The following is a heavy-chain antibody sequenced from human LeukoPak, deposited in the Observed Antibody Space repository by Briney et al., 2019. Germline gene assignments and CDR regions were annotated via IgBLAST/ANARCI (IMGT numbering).Heavy chain of an antibody. CDR1: GGSISSSSYF. V-gene: IGHV4-39*07. Sequence: SETLSLTCTVSGGSISSSSYFWGWIRQPPGKGLEWIGNIYYSGSTYYNPSLESRVTMSLDTSKNQFSLRLSSVTAADTAVYYCARDENGYVWGSFRAWGQGTLVTVSS. D-gene: IGHD3-16*02. CDR2: IYYSGST. J-gene: IGHJ5*02. CDR3: ARDENGYVWGSFRA.